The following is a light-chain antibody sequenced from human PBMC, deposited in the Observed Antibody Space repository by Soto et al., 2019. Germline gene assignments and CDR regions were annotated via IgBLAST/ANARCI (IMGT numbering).Light chain of an antibody. CDR1: SSDVGAYNY. CDR2: DVS. CDR3: SSYTTSSTYV. Sequence: QSVLTQPASVSGSPGQSITISFTGTSSDVGAYNYVSWYQQHPGKAPTLMIYDVSNRPSGVSNRFSGSKSGYTASLTISGLQAEDEADYYCSSYTTSSTYVFGTGTKVTVL. V-gene: IGLV2-14*03. J-gene: IGLJ1*01.